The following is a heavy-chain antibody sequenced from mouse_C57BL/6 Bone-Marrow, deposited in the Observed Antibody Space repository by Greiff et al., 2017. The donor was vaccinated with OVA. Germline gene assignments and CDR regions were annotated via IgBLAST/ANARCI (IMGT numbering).Heavy chain of an antibody. J-gene: IGHJ1*03. CDR3: ARSPGSHWYFDV. CDR2: IDPSDSYT. D-gene: IGHD6-1*01. V-gene: IGHV1-69*01. Sequence: QVHVKQPGAELVMPGASVKLSCKASGYTFTSYWMHWVKQRPGQGLEWIGEIDPSDSYTNYNQKFKGKSTLTVDKSSSTAYMQLSSLTSEDSAVYYCARSPGSHWYFDVWGTGTTVTVSS. CDR1: GYTFTSYW.